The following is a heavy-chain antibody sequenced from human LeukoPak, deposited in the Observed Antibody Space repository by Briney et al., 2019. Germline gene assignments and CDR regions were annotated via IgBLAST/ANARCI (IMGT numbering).Heavy chain of an antibody. Sequence: PGGSLRLSCAASGFTFTTYWMHWVRQAPGKGLAWVSYINNDGSSTSYADSVKGRFTISRDNAKNTLYLQMNSLRTEDTAVYYCACYGIAPPYWGQGTLVTVSS. D-gene: IGHD2-15*01. CDR3: ACYGIAPPY. J-gene: IGHJ4*02. CDR1: GFTFTTYW. V-gene: IGHV3-74*01. CDR2: INNDGSST.